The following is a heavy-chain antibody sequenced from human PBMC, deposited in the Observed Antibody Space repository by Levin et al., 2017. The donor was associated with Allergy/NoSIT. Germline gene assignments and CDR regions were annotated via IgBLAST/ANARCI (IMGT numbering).Heavy chain of an antibody. Sequence: GGSLRLSCVAPGFTFDDYAMHWVRQVPGKGLEWVSGIRRDGDATGYADSVKGRFTISRDNAKNSLYLQMNSLGLEDTALYYCIKDLGQKTAAFDFWGQGTLVTVSS. V-gene: IGHV3-9*01. J-gene: IGHJ5*01. CDR3: IKDLGQKTAAFDF. CDR1: GFTFDDYA. D-gene: IGHD6-13*01. CDR2: IRRDGDAT.